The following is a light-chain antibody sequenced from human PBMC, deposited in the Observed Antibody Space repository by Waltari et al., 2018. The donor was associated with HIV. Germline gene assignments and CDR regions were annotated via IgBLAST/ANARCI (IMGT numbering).Light chain of an antibody. V-gene: IGLV2-14*01. CDR1: NSDLGEYNY. Sequence: QSALTQPASVSGSPGQSVTISCTGTNSDLGEYNYVSWYQQHPGKAPKLIIFAVSNRPSGVSNRFSGSKSGNTASLTISGLQAEDEADYYCSSYTSTITVVFGGGTKVTVL. CDR3: SSYTSTITVV. J-gene: IGLJ2*01. CDR2: AVS.